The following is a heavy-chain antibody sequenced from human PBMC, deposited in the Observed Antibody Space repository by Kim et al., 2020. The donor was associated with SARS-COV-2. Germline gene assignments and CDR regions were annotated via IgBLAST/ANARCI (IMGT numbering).Heavy chain of an antibody. J-gene: IGHJ4*02. V-gene: IGHV3-11*01. D-gene: IGHD3-3*01. CDR3: ARTDFWSGYYFDY. Sequence: YADSVKARFTRARNNAKNSVYLQMNTLRAEDTAVYYCARTDFWSGYYFDYWGQGTRVTVS.